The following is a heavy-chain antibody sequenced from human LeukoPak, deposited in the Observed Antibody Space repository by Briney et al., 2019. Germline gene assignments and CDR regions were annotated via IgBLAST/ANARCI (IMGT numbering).Heavy chain of an antibody. CDR3: ARNGRWLQLHYYYYMDV. D-gene: IGHD5-24*01. V-gene: IGHV4-38-2*02. CDR2: IYYSGST. CDR1: GYSITTGYY. Sequence: SETLSLTCTVSGYSITTGYYWAWIRQPPGKGLEWIGYIYYSGSTNYNPSLKSRVTISVDTSKNQFSLKLSSVTAADTAVYYCARNGRWLQLHYYYYMDVWGKGTTVTVSS. J-gene: IGHJ6*03.